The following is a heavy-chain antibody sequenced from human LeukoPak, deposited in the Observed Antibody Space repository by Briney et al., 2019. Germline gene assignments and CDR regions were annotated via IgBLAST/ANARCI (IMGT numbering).Heavy chain of an antibody. CDR1: GYTLTELS. CDR3: ATASLRGNWFDP. CDR2: FDPEDGET. V-gene: IGHV1-24*01. Sequence: ASVKVSCKVSGYTLTELSMHWVRQAPGKGLEWMGGFDPEDGETIYAQKFQGRVTMTEDTSTDTAYMELSSLGSEDTAVYYCATASLRGNWFDPWGQGTLVTVSS. J-gene: IGHJ5*02. D-gene: IGHD2-15*01.